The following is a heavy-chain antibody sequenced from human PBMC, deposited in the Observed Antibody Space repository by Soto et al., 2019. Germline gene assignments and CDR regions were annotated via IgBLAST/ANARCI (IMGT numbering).Heavy chain of an antibody. D-gene: IGHD6-19*01. CDR2: ISHDGINK. V-gene: IGHV3-30-3*01. CDR3: ARDMYSSDYFVKWFEP. CDR1: GFSFSSYA. J-gene: IGHJ5*02. Sequence: QVRLVESGGGVVQPGRSLRLSCTASGFSFSSYAMYWFRQPPGKGLEGGAVISHDGINKHYADSVKGRVTVSRDNSNHSLDLQLNSLRGEDTAMYYCARDMYSSDYFVKWFEPWGQGTLVTVSS.